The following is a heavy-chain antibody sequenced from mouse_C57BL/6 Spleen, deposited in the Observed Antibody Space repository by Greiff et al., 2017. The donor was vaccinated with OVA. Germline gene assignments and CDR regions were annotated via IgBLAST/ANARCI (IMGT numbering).Heavy chain of an antibody. D-gene: IGHD2-3*01. CDR1: GYTFTDYN. CDR2: INPNNGGT. CDR3: ARGGGGYSWFAY. V-gene: IGHV1-22*01. Sequence: VQLQQSGPELVKPGASVKLSCKASGYTFTDYNMHWVKQSHGKSLEWIGYINPNNGGTSYNQKFKGKATLTVNKSSSTAYMELRSLTSEDSAVYYCARGGGGYSWFAYWGQGTLVTVSA. J-gene: IGHJ3*01.